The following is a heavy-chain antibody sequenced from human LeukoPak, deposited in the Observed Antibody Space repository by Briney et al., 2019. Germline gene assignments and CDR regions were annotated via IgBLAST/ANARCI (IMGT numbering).Heavy chain of an antibody. CDR3: ARAQDIVATIAY. D-gene: IGHD5-12*01. Sequence: GGSLRLSCAASGFTFSDYYMSWIRQAPEKGPEWVSYISSSGSTTYYADSVKGRFTISRDNAKNSLYLQMNSLRAEDTAVYYCARAQDIVATIAYWGQGTLVTVSS. V-gene: IGHV3-11*04. CDR2: ISSSGSTT. J-gene: IGHJ4*02. CDR1: GFTFSDYY.